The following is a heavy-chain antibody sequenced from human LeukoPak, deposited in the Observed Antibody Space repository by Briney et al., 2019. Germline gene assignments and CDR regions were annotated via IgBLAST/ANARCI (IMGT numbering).Heavy chain of an antibody. Sequence: ASVKVSCKASGYTFTSYDINWVRQATGQGLEWMGWMNPNSGNTGYAQKFQGWVTMTRDTSISTAYMELSRLRSDDTAVYYCARTEMVRGAYEAFDIWGQGTMVTVSS. CDR3: ARTEMVRGAYEAFDI. D-gene: IGHD3-10*01. J-gene: IGHJ3*02. V-gene: IGHV1-8*02. CDR1: GYTFTSYD. CDR2: MNPNSGNT.